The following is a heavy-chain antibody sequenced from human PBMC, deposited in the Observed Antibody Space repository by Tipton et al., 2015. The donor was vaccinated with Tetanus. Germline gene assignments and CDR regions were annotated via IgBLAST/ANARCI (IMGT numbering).Heavy chain of an antibody. CDR2: INHSGST. CDR3: ARDDYYDGRGLYYYGLDV. V-gene: IGHV4-34*01. J-gene: IGHJ6*02. CDR1: GGSLSGYY. Sequence: TLSLTCAVYGGSLSGYYWSWIRQPPGKGLEWIGEINHSGSTNYNPSLKSRVTISVDTSKNQFSLKVSSVTAADTAVYYCARDDYYDGRGLYYYGLDVWGQGTTVTVSS. D-gene: IGHD3-22*01.